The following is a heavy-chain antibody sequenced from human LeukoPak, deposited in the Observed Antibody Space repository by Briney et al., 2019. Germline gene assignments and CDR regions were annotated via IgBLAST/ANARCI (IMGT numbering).Heavy chain of an antibody. CDR2: ISGSGGST. CDR3: AGEPPGNYDDSGDYYAYFDC. CDR1: GFTFSSYA. Sequence: GGSLRLSCAASGFTFSSYAMSWVRQAPGKGLEWVSAISGSGGSTYYADSVKGRFTISRDNSTNPLYLQMTSLRAEDTAVYYCAGEPPGNYDDSGDYYAYFDCWGQGSLVTVSS. V-gene: IGHV3-23*01. D-gene: IGHD3-22*01. J-gene: IGHJ4*02.